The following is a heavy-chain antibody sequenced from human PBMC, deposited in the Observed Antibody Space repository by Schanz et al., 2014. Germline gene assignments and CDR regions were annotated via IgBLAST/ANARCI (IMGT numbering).Heavy chain of an antibody. CDR3: ARPALWCGDNCFDP. J-gene: IGHJ5*02. V-gene: IGHV3-74*02. CDR2: INSVGSNT. CDR1: GFTFSSYA. Sequence: EVHLLESGGGLVEPGGSLRLSCAASGFTFSSYAMTWVRQAPGMGLVWVARINSVGSNTDYADSVTGRFTISRDNAKNTLYLQMNSLRAEDTAVYYCARPALWCGDNCFDPWGQGTLVTVSS. D-gene: IGHD3-10*01.